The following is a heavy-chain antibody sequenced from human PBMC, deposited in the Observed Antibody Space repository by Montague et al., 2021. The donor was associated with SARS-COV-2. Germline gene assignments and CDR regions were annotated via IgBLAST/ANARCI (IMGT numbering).Heavy chain of an antibody. V-gene: IGHV4-4*02. CDR3: ARVVRGCSGHSCYFDP. D-gene: IGHD2-2*01. CDR1: GASISSDNW. J-gene: IGHJ5*02. Sequence: SETLSLTCAVSGASISSDNWWNWVRQSPGKGLEWIGEICQAVGTNYNPSLMSRVTIAVDNFSNQVSLKMTSVTAADTAIYYCARVVRGCSGHSCYFDPWGQGTLVTVSS. CDR2: ICQAVGT.